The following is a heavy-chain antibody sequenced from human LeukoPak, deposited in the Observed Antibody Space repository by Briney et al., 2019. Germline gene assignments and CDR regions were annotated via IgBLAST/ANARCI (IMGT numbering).Heavy chain of an antibody. V-gene: IGHV3-33*01. D-gene: IGHD4-17*01. J-gene: IGHJ3*02. CDR1: GFSFSSYG. CDR3: AREVTNDAFVI. Sequence: GGSLRLSCAASGFSFSSYGMHWVRQAPGKGLEWVAVIWSDGRNKFYADSVKGRFTVSRDNSKNTLFLQMSSLRADDTALYYCAREVTNDAFVIWGQGTMVTVSS. CDR2: IWSDGRNK.